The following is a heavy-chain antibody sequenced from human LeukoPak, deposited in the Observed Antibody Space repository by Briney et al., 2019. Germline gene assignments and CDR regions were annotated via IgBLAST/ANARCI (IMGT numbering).Heavy chain of an antibody. J-gene: IGHJ6*02. CDR1: GFTFSSYA. CDR2: ISYDGSNK. Sequence: PGGSLRLSCAASGFTFSSYAMHWVRQAPGKGLEWVAVISYDGSNKYYADSVKGRFTISRDNSKNTLYLQMNSLRAEDTAVYYCARDRIYCSSTSCYGEAYYYYYGMDVWGQGTTVTVSS. D-gene: IGHD2-2*01. CDR3: ARDRIYCSSTSCYGEAYYYYYGMDV. V-gene: IGHV3-30-3*01.